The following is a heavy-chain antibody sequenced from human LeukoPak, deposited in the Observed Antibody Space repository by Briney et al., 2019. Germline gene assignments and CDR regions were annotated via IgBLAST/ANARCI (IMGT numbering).Heavy chain of an antibody. CDR2: IKGDGIST. Sequence: GRTLRLSCAASGFDFSSNWMHWVRHAPGQGLVWVSRIKGDGISTNYADSVKGRFTISRDIAKNTLYLQMNSLRAEDTGVYYCAKDHYWSIDYWGRGTLVTVSS. J-gene: IGHJ4*02. CDR1: GFDFSSNW. V-gene: IGHV3-74*01. CDR3: AKDHYWSIDY. D-gene: IGHD3-3*01.